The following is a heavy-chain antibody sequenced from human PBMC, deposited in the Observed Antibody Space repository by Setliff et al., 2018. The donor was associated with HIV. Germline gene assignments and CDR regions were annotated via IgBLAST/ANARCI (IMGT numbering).Heavy chain of an antibody. Sequence: GGSLRLSCAASGFTVSSNYMSWVRQAPGKGLEWVSVIYSGGSTYYADSVKGRFTISRDNSKNTLYLQMNSLRLEDTAVYYCARPLTGYSITHYYYMDVWGKGTTVTVSS. CDR1: GFTVSSNY. J-gene: IGHJ6*03. CDR2: IYSGGST. D-gene: IGHD3-9*01. V-gene: IGHV3-53*01. CDR3: ARPLTGYSITHYYYMDV.